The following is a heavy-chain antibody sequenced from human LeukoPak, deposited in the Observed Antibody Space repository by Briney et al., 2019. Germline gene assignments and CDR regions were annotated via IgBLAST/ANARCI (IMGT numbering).Heavy chain of an antibody. V-gene: IGHV4-59*01. CDR3: ARGIAVAGTVGWFDP. J-gene: IGHJ5*02. Sequence: SETLSLTCTVSGGSLSSYYWSWVRQPPGKGLEWIGYIYYSGSTNYNPSLKSRVTISVDTSKNQSSLKLSSVTAADTAVYYCARGIAVAGTVGWFDPWGQGTLVTVSS. CDR1: GGSLSSYY. D-gene: IGHD6-19*01. CDR2: IYYSGST.